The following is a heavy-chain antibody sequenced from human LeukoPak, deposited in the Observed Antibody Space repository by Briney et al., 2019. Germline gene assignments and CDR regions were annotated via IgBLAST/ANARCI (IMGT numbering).Heavy chain of an antibody. J-gene: IGHJ4*02. Sequence: GASVKVSCKASGYTFTGYYMHWLRQAPGQGLEWMGWINPNSGGTNYAQKFQGRVTMTRDTSISTAYMELSRLRSDDTAVYYCARAIGTNWYYFDYWGQGTLVTVSS. CDR1: GYTFTGYY. V-gene: IGHV1-2*02. D-gene: IGHD1-1*01. CDR3: ARAIGTNWYYFDY. CDR2: INPNSGGT.